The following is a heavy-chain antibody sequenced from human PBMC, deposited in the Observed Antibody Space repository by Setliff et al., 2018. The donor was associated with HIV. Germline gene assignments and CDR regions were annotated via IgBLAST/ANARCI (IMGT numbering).Heavy chain of an antibody. Sequence: EASVKVSCKASGYTYNSFGINWVRQAPGQGLEWVGRVDPEDGETRYAMKFQGSVTISADTSTDTTYLSLTSLRSQDTAVYYCATVRIVGATEFDYWGQGTVVTVSS. V-gene: IGHV1-69-2*01. J-gene: IGHJ4*02. D-gene: IGHD1-26*01. CDR2: VDPEDGET. CDR1: GYTYNSFG. CDR3: ATVRIVGATEFDY.